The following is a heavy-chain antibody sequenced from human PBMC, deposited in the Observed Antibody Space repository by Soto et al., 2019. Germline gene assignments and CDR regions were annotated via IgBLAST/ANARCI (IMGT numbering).Heavy chain of an antibody. CDR2: IHYSGSI. D-gene: IGHD2-21*02. CDR3: AREDDGGDRDYYGLDV. J-gene: IGHJ6*02. Sequence: QVQLQQSGPGLVKPSQTLSLTCTVSGGSISYEYYPWPWIRQSPGKGLEWIGYIHYSGSIIYNPSFKSRVTISVDTSKNQFSLQLSSVTAADTAVYFCAREDDGGDRDYYGLDVWGQGTTVTVSS. V-gene: IGHV4-30-4*08. CDR1: GGSISYEYYP.